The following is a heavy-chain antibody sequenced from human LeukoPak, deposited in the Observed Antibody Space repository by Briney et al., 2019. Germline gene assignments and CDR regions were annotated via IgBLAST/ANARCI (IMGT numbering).Heavy chain of an antibody. CDR1: GFAFSSYA. Sequence: QPGGSLRLSCAASGFAFSSYAMHWVRQAPGKGLEWVAIISYDGIIEDYSDSVKGRFTISRDNFKNTLFLQMNSLRDEDTAVYYCARDLQRLRLVNYGDYVFAFDIWGQGTMVTVSS. CDR3: ARDLQRLRLVNYGDYVFAFDI. J-gene: IGHJ3*02. V-gene: IGHV3-30*04. D-gene: IGHD4-17*01. CDR2: ISYDGIIE.